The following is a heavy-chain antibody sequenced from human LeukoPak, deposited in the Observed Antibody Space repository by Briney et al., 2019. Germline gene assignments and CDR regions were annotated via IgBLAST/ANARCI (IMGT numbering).Heavy chain of an antibody. CDR2: MNPNSGNT. J-gene: IGHJ6*02. Sequence: ASVKVSCKASGYTFTSYDINWVRQATGQGLEWMGWMNPNSGNTGYAQKFQGRVTMTRNTSISTAYMELSSLRSEDTAVYYCARRITMVRGVIIVYYGMDVWGQGATVTVSS. V-gene: IGHV1-8*01. CDR3: ARRITMVRGVIIVYYGMDV. CDR1: GYTFTSYD. D-gene: IGHD3-10*01.